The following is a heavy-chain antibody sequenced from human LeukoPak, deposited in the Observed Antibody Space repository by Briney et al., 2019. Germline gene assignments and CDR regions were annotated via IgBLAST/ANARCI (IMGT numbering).Heavy chain of an antibody. CDR2: ISGSGTST. J-gene: IGHJ6*03. Sequence: PGGSLRLSCAASRFTFSSYAMTWVRQAPGKGLEWVSGISGSGTSTYYADSVKGRFTISRDNSKNTLYLQMNSLRVEDTAVYYCGKASTYYYDSSGYHPYNYYMDVWGKGTTVTVSS. CDR1: RFTFSSYA. CDR3: GKASTYYYDSSGYHPYNYYMDV. V-gene: IGHV3-23*01. D-gene: IGHD3-22*01.